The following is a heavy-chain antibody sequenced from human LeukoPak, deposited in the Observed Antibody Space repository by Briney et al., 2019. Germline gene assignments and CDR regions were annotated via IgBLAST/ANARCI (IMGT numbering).Heavy chain of an antibody. Sequence: ASVKVSCKASGYTFTSYYMHWVRQAPGQGLEWMGIINPSGGSTSYAQKFQGRVTMTRDTSTSTVYMELSSLRSEDTAVYYCARGGPIITIFGVVIPGGGLFDIWGQGTMVTVSS. J-gene: IGHJ3*02. CDR2: INPSGGST. D-gene: IGHD3-3*01. CDR3: ARGGPIITIFGVVIPGGGLFDI. V-gene: IGHV1-46*01. CDR1: GYTFTSYY.